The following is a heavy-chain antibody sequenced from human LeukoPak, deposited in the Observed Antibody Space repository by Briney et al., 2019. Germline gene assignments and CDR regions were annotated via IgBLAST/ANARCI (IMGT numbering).Heavy chain of an antibody. Sequence: GASVKVSCKASGYTFTSYDINWVRQATGQGLEWMGWMNPNSGNTGYAQKFQGRVTITRNTSISTAYMELSSLRSEDTAVYYCARKAALDGQPGDWFDPWGQGTLVTVSS. D-gene: IGHD5-24*01. CDR2: MNPNSGNT. V-gene: IGHV1-8*03. CDR1: GYTFTSYD. CDR3: ARKAALDGQPGDWFDP. J-gene: IGHJ5*02.